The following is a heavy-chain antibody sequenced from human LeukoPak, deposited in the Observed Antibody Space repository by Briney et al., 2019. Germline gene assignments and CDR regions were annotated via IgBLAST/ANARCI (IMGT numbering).Heavy chain of an antibody. CDR3: ARGGSGATVKWFDP. CDR2: ISATGGTI. CDR1: GFTFSSNG. D-gene: IGHD4-17*01. J-gene: IGHJ5*02. V-gene: IGHV3-48*04. Sequence: GGSLRLSCAASGFTFSSNGMNWVRQAPGKGLEWVSYISATGGTIYYADSVKGRFTISRDNAKNSLYLQMNSLRAEDTAVYYCARGGSGATVKWFDPWGQGTLVTVSS.